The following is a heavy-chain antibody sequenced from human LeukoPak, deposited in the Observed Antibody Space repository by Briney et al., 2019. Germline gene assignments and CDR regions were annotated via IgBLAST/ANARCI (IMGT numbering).Heavy chain of an antibody. CDR2: ISGSGGNT. V-gene: IGHV3-23*01. J-gene: IGHJ3*02. CDR1: GFTFSNYV. D-gene: IGHD4-11*01. Sequence: GGSLRLSCAASGFTFSNYVMSWVRQAPGKGLEWVSAISGSGGNTYYADSVKGRFTVSRDNSKNTLYLQMNSLRAEDAAIYYCANEYSKGDIWGQGTMVTVSS. CDR3: ANEYSKGDI.